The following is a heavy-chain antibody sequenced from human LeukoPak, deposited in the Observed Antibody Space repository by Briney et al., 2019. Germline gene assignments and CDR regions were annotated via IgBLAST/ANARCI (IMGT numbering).Heavy chain of an antibody. Sequence: PGGSLRLSCAASGFTFNSHWMSWVRQAPREGLEWVASIKQDGREKYYVDSVKGPFTISRDNAKNSLCLQMNSLRAEDTAVYYCARMVRQVAPDGSGHFNWFDPWGQGTLVTVSS. J-gene: IGHJ5*02. V-gene: IGHV3-7*01. CDR1: GFTFNSHW. CDR2: IKQDGREK. D-gene: IGHD2-15*01. CDR3: ARMVRQVAPDGSGHFNWFDP.